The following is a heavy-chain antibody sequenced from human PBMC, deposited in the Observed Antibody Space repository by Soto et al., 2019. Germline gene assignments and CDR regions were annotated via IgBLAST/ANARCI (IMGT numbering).Heavy chain of an antibody. V-gene: IGHV3-30-3*01. D-gene: IGHD4-4*01. Sequence: VAVISYDGSNKYYADSVKGRFTISRDNSKNTLYLQMNSLRAEDTAVYYCAREGASNPTHYYYYGMDVWGQGTTVTVSS. J-gene: IGHJ6*02. CDR2: ISYDGSNK. CDR3: AREGASNPTHYYYYGMDV.